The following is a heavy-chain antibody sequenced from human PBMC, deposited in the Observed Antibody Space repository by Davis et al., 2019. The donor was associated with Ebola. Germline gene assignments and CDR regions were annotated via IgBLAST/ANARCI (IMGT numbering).Heavy chain of an antibody. J-gene: IGHJ6*02. Sequence: GGSLRLSCAASGFTFSSYAMHWVRQAPGKGLEYVSAISSNGGSTYYANSVKGRFTISRDNSKNMLYLQMGSLRAEDMAVYYCARGERFLETNYYYYYGMDVWGQGTTVTVSS. D-gene: IGHD3-3*01. V-gene: IGHV3-64*01. CDR1: GFTFSSYA. CDR3: ARGERFLETNYYYYYGMDV. CDR2: ISSNGGST.